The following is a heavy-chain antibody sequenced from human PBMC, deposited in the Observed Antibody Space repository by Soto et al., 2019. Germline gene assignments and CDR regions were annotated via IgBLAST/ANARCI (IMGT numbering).Heavy chain of an antibody. D-gene: IGHD1-26*01. Sequence: QVQLVESGGGLVKPGGSLRLSCAASGFTFSDYYMSWIRQAPGKGLEWVSYISSSSSYTNYADSVKGRFTISRDNAKNSLYLQMNSLRAEDTAVYYCARYRWERLPYFDYWGQGTLVTVSS. J-gene: IGHJ4*02. V-gene: IGHV3-11*06. CDR3: ARYRWERLPYFDY. CDR1: GFTFSDYY. CDR2: ISSSSSYT.